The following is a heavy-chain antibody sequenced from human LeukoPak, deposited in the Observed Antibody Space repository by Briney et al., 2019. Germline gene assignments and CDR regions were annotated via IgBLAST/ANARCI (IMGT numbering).Heavy chain of an antibody. CDR1: GFTFSSYA. D-gene: IGHD6-13*01. CDR2: ISGSGGST. V-gene: IGHV3-23*01. J-gene: IGHJ4*02. CDR3: AKDEGIAAAGDEFDY. Sequence: GGSLRLSCAASGFTFSSYAMSWVRQAPGKGLEWVSAISGSGGSTYYADSVRGRFTISRDNSKNTLYLQMNSLRAEDTAVYYCAKDEGIAAAGDEFDYWGQGTLVTVSS.